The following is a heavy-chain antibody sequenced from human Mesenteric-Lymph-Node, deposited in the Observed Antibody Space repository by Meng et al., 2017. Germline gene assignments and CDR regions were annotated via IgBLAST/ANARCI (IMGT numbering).Heavy chain of an antibody. J-gene: IGHJ4*02. CDR1: GGSVSSGGYY. V-gene: IGHV4-31*03. CDR2: IYYSGST. CDR3: ARVSSGWDYFDY. Sequence: QGKLQESGPGLVKPSQALSLTCHVSGGSVSSGGYYWTWIRQHPGKGLEWFGHIYYSGSTFYNPSLKRRVIISIDTSKNQFSLNLRSVTAADTAVYYCARVSSGWDYFDYWGQGTLVTVSS. D-gene: IGHD6-19*01.